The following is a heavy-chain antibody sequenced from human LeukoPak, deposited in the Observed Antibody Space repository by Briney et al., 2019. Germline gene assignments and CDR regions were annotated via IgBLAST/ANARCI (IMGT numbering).Heavy chain of an antibody. CDR3: ARDLAGYGSGIQ. CDR1: GGTFSSYA. V-gene: IGHV1-69*13. J-gene: IGHJ4*02. D-gene: IGHD3-10*01. CDR2: IIPIFGTA. Sequence: ASVKVSCKASGGTFSSYAISWVRQAPGQGLEWMGGIIPIFGTANYAQKFQGRVTITADESTSTAYVELSSLRSEDTAVYYCARDLAGYGSGIQWGQGTLVTVSS.